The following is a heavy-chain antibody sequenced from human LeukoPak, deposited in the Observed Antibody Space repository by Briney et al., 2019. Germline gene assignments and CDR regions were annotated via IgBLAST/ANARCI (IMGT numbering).Heavy chain of an antibody. D-gene: IGHD6-13*01. CDR2: ISGSGGSS. J-gene: IGHJ4*02. V-gene: IGHV3-23*01. CDR3: ARGPYSSNWYVDY. CDR1: GFTFSSYA. Sequence: GGSLRLSCAASGFTFSSYAMTWVRQAPGKGLEWVSTISGSGGSSYYADSVKGRFTISRDSAKNSLYLQMNSLRAEDTAVYYCARGPYSSNWYVDYWGQGTLVTVAS.